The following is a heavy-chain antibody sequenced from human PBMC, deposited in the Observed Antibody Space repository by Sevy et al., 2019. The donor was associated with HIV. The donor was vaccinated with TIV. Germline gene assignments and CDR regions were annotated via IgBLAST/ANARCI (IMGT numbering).Heavy chain of an antibody. Sequence: GGSLRLSCAASGFTFSDYYMSWIRQAPGKGLEWVSYISSSSSYTNYADSVKGRFTISKDNSKNSLYLQMRSRRAEDTAVYYCARERRAAAGYYYYMDVWGKGTTVTVSS. CDR3: ARERRAAAGYYYYMDV. CDR2: ISSSSSYT. V-gene: IGHV3-11*06. J-gene: IGHJ6*03. CDR1: GFTFSDYY. D-gene: IGHD6-13*01.